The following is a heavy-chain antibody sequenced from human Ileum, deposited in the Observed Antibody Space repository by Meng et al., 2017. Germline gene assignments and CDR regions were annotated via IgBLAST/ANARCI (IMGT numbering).Heavy chain of an antibody. CDR2: IYHSGRT. Sequence: QRKWLGPELVQSSGTVFLSRAVSGGSISICNWWSWVRQRSGKGLVCIGEIYHSGRTNYTPALKSRVTLSVDKSKNQFSLKLSSVSAADTAVYYCARGEWFEIDNAFDIWGQGTMVTVSS. D-gene: IGHD3-3*01. CDR1: GGSISICNW. CDR3: ARGEWFEIDNAFDI. J-gene: IGHJ3*02. V-gene: IGHV4-4*02.